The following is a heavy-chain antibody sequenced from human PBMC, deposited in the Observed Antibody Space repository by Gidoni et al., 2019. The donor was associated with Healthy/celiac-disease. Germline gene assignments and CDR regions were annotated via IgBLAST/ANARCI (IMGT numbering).Heavy chain of an antibody. CDR2: IYYSGST. V-gene: IGHV4-39*01. D-gene: IGHD3-10*01. CDR1: GGSIRSSSYD. Sequence: QLQLQESGPGLVKPSETLSLTCTVSGGSIRSSSYDWCWIRQPPGKGLEWIGSIYYSGSTYYNPSLKSRVTISVDTSKNQFSLKLSSVTAADTAVYYCARSNYGSGSYYTVYYYYYMDVWGKGTTVTVSS. CDR3: ARSNYGSGSYYTVYYYYYMDV. J-gene: IGHJ6*03.